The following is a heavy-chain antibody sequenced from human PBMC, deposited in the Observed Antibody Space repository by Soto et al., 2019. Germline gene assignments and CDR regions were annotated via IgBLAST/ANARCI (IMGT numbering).Heavy chain of an antibody. CDR2: IVVGSGNT. CDR1: GFTFTSSA. V-gene: IGHV1-58*02. J-gene: IGHJ3*02. Sequence: SVKVSCKASGFTFTSSAMQWVRQARGQRLEWIGWIVVGSGNTNYAQKFQERVTITSDMSTSTAYMELSSLRSEDTAVYYCAASPVLGDAFDIWGQGTMVTVSS. CDR3: AASPVLGDAFDI.